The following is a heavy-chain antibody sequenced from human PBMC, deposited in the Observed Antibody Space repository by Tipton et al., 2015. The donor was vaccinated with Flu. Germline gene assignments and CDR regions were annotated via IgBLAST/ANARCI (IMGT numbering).Heavy chain of an antibody. CDR1: GFTFDSYA. CDR2: ISWNSDI. CDR3: AKNNGHRSYKYGMDV. V-gene: IGHV3-9*01. J-gene: IGHJ6*02. D-gene: IGHD1-14*01. Sequence: SLRLSCAASGFTFDSYAMHWVRQAPGKGLEWVSGISWNSDIDYADSVKGRFTIYRDNARNSLYLQMNSLRVEDTAFYYCAKNNGHRSYKYGMDVWGQGTTVNVSS.